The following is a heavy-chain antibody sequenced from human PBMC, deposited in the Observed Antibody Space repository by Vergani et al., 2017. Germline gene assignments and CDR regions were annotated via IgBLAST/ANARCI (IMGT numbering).Heavy chain of an antibody. Sequence: QLQLQESGPGLVKPSETLSLTCTVSGGSISSSSYYWGWIRQPPGKGLEWIGSIYYSGSTYYNPSLKSRVTISVDTSKNQFSLKLSSGTAADTAVYYCARPPFDILTGHRSSEKIDYWGQGTLVTVSS. CDR2: IYYSGST. CDR3: ARPPFDILTGHRSSEKIDY. CDR1: GGSISSSSYY. V-gene: IGHV4-39*01. J-gene: IGHJ4*02. D-gene: IGHD3-9*01.